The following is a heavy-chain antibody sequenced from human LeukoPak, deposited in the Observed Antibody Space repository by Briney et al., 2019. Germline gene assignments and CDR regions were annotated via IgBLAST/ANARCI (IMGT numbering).Heavy chain of an antibody. CDR1: GFTFSSYS. CDR3: ARDRGYSGYDLFGY. D-gene: IGHD5-12*01. CDR2: ISSSSSYI. J-gene: IGHJ4*02. Sequence: GGSLRLSCAASGFTFSSYSMNWVRQAPGKGLKWVSSISSSSSYIYYADSVKGRFTISRDNAKNSLYLQMNSLRAEDTAVYYCARDRGYSGYDLFGYWGQGTLVTVSS. V-gene: IGHV3-21*01.